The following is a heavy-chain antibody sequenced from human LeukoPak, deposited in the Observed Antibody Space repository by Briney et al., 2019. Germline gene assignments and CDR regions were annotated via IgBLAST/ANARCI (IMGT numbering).Heavy chain of an antibody. CDR2: IFYSGST. Sequence: SETLSLTCAVSSGSISSPNWWSWVRQPPGKGLEWIGNIFYSGSTYYSPSLKSRVTISLDTSRNQFSLKLNSVTAADTAVYYCAKSNGYGLVDIWGQGTMVTVSS. CDR1: SGSISSPNW. V-gene: IGHV4-4*02. CDR3: AKSNGYGLVDI. D-gene: IGHD3-10*01. J-gene: IGHJ3*02.